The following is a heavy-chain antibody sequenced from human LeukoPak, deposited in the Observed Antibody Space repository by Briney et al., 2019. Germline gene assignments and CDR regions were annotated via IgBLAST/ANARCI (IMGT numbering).Heavy chain of an antibody. CDR1: GGSVSSSNYY. Sequence: SETLSLTCTVSGGSVSSSNYYWGWIRQPPGKGLEFIGSIFYSGGTYYNPSLRSRVTMAVDTSKNQFSLKLSSVTAADTVVYYCARHTRLLSNYFDYWGQGTLVTLST. D-gene: IGHD2-15*01. CDR2: IFYSGGT. J-gene: IGHJ4*02. CDR3: ARHTRLLSNYFDY. V-gene: IGHV4-39*01.